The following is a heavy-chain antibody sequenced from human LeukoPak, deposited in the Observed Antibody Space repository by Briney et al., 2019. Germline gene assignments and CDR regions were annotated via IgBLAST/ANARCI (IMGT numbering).Heavy chain of an antibody. J-gene: IGHJ1*01. V-gene: IGHV4-4*02. D-gene: IGHD6-19*01. Sequence: PSETLSLTCAVSGGSISSTNWWSWVRQPPGKGLEWIGEIYHSGNTNYNPSLKGRVTLSVDKSKNQLSLKVNSVTAADTAVYYCVANGWYSLEHWGQGTLVIVSS. CDR3: VANGWYSLEH. CDR1: GGSISSTNW. CDR2: IYHSGNT.